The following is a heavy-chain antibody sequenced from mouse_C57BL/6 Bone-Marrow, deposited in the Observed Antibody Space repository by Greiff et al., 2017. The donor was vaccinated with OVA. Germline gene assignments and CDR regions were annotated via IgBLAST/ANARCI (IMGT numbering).Heavy chain of an antibody. Sequence: DVKLQESGPGLVKPSQSLSLTCSVTGYSITSGYYWNWIRQFPGNKLEWMGYISYDGSNNYNPSLKNRISITRDTSKNQFFLKLNSVTTEDTATYYCARAYGFDYWGQGTTLTVSS. CDR3: ARAYGFDY. V-gene: IGHV3-6*01. CDR1: GYSITSGYY. D-gene: IGHD1-1*02. J-gene: IGHJ2*01. CDR2: ISYDGSN.